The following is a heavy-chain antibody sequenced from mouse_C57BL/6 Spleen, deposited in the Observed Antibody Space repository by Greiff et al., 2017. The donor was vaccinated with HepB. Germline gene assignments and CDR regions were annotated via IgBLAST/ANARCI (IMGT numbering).Heavy chain of an antibody. Sequence: EVKLVESGGGLVKPGGSLKLSCAASGFTFSDYGMHWVRQAPEKGLEWVAYISSGSSTIYYADTVKGRFTISRDNAKNTLFLQMTSLRSEDTAMEYCARKSDGKRDYAMDYWGQGTSVTVSS. CDR1: GFTFSDYG. V-gene: IGHV5-17*01. J-gene: IGHJ4*01. D-gene: IGHD2-1*01. CDR3: ARKSDGKRDYAMDY. CDR2: ISSGSSTI.